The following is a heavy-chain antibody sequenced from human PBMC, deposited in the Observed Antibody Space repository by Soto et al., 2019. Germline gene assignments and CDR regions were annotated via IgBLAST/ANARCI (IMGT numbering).Heavy chain of an antibody. CDR3: AREGSGDSGGSCYSY. CDR2: ISYDGSNK. Sequence: GSLRLSCAASGFTFSNYAMHWVRQAPGEGLEWVAVISYDGSNKYYADFVKGRFTISRDSSKNTLFLQMNSLRAEDTAVYYCAREGSGDSGGSCYSYWGQGTLVTVSS. V-gene: IGHV3-30-3*01. CDR1: GFTFSNYA. D-gene: IGHD2-15*01. J-gene: IGHJ4*02.